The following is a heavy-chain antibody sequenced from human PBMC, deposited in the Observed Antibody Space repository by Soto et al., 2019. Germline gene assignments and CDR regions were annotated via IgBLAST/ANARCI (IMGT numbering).Heavy chain of an antibody. V-gene: IGHV3-23*01. J-gene: IGHJ4*02. CDR1: GFTFSSYA. CDR2: ISGSGGST. CDR3: ATAQYSGYEFSLNFAS. D-gene: IGHD5-12*01. Sequence: EVQLLESGGGLVQPGGSLRLSCAASGFTFSSYAMTWVRQAPGKGLEWVSGISGSGGSTYYADSVKGRFTISRDNSKNTLYLQMNSLRAEDTAVYYCATAQYSGYEFSLNFASWGQGTLVTVSS.